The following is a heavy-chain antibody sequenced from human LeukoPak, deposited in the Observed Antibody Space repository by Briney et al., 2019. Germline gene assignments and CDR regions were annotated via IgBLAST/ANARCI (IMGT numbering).Heavy chain of an antibody. J-gene: IGHJ3*02. CDR2: MNPNSGNT. CDR1: GYTFTSYD. D-gene: IGHD3-9*01. CDR3: VSRRHGDILTGYPDDAFDI. Sequence: ASVKVSCKASGYTFTSYDINWVRQATGQGLEWMGWMNPNSGNTGYAQKFQGRVTMTRNTSISTAYMELSSLRSEDTAVYYCVSRRHGDILTGYPDDAFDIWGQGTMVTVSS. V-gene: IGHV1-8*01.